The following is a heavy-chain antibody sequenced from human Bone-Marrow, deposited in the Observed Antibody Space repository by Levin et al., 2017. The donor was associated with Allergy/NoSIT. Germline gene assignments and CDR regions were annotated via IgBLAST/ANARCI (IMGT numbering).Heavy chain of an antibody. J-gene: IGHJ4*02. CDR3: VRVDGGGNYFDS. Sequence: SCTVSGGSVSSSSNYWGWIRQSPAKGLEWIGSIYYTGSTYYNPSLKSRVTISVDTSKNQFSLKLTSVTAADTALYYCVRVDGGGNYFDSWGQGTLVTVSS. CDR2: IYYTGST. D-gene: IGHD3-16*01. V-gene: IGHV4-39*01. CDR1: GGSVSSSSNY.